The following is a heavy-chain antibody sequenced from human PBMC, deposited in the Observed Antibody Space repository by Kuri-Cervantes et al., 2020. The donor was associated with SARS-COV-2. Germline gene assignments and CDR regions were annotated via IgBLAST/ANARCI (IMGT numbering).Heavy chain of an antibody. J-gene: IGHJ3*02. CDR1: GFTFSSYG. D-gene: IGHD2-21*01. CDR2: IRYDGSNK. Sequence: LSLTCAASGFTFSSYGMHWVRQAPGKGLEWVAFIRYDGSNKYYADSVKGRVTISRDNSKNTLYLQMNSLRAEDTAVYYCAKVVISWWDNDAFDIWGQGTMVTVSS. V-gene: IGHV3-30*02. CDR3: AKVVISWWDNDAFDI.